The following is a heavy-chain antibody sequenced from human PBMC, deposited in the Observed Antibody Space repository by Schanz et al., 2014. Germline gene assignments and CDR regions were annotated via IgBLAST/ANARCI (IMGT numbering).Heavy chain of an antibody. CDR3: AKGRFGELSAFDI. J-gene: IGHJ3*02. CDR2: ISGSGGST. CDR1: GFTFSSYA. D-gene: IGHD3-10*01. V-gene: IGHV3-23*01. Sequence: EAQLLESGVGLVQPGGSLRLSCAASGFTFSSYAMSWVRQAPGKGLEWVSAISGSGGSTYYADSVKGRFTISRDNSKNTLYLQMNSLRAEDTAVYYCAKGRFGELSAFDIWGQGTMXTVSS.